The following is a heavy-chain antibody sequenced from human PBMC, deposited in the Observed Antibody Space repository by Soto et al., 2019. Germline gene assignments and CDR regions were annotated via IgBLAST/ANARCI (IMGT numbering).Heavy chain of an antibody. CDR1: WCSFSIKIAA. CDR2: TYYRSKWYN. J-gene: IGHJ5*02. V-gene: IGHV6-1*01. D-gene: IGHD6-6*01. CDR3: ARDLSIEARPWLDH. Sequence: PSEALSLTCAMSWCSFSIKIAACNLIRHSPSRGLEWLGRTYYRSKWYNDYAVSVKSRITINQDTSKNQFSLQLNSVTPEDTAVYYCARDLSIEARPWLDHWGQGPLLTVSS.